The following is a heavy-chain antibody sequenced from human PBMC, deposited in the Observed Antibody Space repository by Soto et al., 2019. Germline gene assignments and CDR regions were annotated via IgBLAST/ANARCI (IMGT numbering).Heavy chain of an antibody. D-gene: IGHD5-18*01. J-gene: IGHJ4*02. Sequence: SETLSLTCTVSGGSISSSSYYWGWIRQPPGKGLEWIGCIYHSGSTYYTPSLKSRVIISADTSKNQFSVNLTSVTAADTAVYYCAREYTYGSNFFDCWGQGALVTVSS. CDR2: IYHSGST. CDR3: AREYTYGSNFFDC. V-gene: IGHV4-39*07. CDR1: GGSISSSSYY.